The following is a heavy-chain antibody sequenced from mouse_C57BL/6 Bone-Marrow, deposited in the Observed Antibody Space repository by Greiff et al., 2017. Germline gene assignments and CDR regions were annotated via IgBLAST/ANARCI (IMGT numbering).Heavy chain of an antibody. CDR2: SRNKANDYTT. V-gene: IGHV7-1*01. Sequence: EVNVVESGGGLVQSGRSLRLSCATSGFTFSDFYMEWVRQAPGKGLEWIAASRNKANDYTTEYSASVKGRFIVSRDTSQSILYLQMNALRAEDTAIYYCARDASYGSFAYWGQGTLVTVSA. CDR1: GFTFSDFY. CDR3: ARDASYGSFAY. D-gene: IGHD1-1*01. J-gene: IGHJ3*01.